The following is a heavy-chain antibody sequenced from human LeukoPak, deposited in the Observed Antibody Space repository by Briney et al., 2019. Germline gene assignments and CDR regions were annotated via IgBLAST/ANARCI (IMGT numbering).Heavy chain of an antibody. D-gene: IGHD6-19*01. Sequence: SETLSLTCTVSGGSISSYYWSWIRQPPGEGLEWIGYIYYSGSTNYNPSLKSRVTISVDTSKNQFSLKLSSVTAADTAVYYCARDRGSGWFYYDYWGQGTLVTVSS. J-gene: IGHJ4*02. CDR1: GGSISSYY. V-gene: IGHV4-59*01. CDR3: ARDRGSGWFYYDY. CDR2: IYYSGST.